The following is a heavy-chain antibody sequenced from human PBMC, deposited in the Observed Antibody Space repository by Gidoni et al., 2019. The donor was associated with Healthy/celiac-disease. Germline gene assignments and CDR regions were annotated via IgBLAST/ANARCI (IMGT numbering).Heavy chain of an antibody. J-gene: IGHJ4*02. D-gene: IGHD3-22*01. CDR3: ARVYYDSSGNGLDY. Sequence: EVQLVESGGGLVQPGGSLRLSCAASGFTFSSYSRNWVRQAPGKGLEWVSYISSSSSTIYYADSVKGRFTISRDNAKNSLYLQMNSLRAEDTAVYYCARVYYDSSGNGLDYWGQGTLVTVSS. V-gene: IGHV3-48*01. CDR1: GFTFSSYS. CDR2: ISSSSSTI.